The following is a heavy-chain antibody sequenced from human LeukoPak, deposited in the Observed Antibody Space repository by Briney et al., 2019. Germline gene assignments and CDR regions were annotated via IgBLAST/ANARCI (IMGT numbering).Heavy chain of an antibody. V-gene: IGHV1-18*04. CDR2: INTKVGTT. CDR3: ARDLYRDSLPVSWFDP. CDR1: GYTFTCYF. D-gene: IGHD4-11*01. Sequence: ASVKVSCKTSGYTFTCYFLHWVRQAPGQGPEWMGWINTKVGTTNYAQKLQGRVTMTTDTSTSTAYMELRSLRSDDTAVYYCARDLYRDSLPVSWFDPWGQGTLVTVSS. J-gene: IGHJ5*02.